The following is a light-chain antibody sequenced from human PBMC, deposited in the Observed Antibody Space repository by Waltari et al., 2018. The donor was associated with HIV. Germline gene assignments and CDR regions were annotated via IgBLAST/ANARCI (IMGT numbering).Light chain of an antibody. Sequence: DVVLTQSPVYLPVTLGQPASISCKSSQTLVSSDGNTYLNWCQQRPGQSPRRLIYKVSYRDFGVSDRFSGSGSGTDFKLKISRVEAEDVGDYFCLQTTHWPPFSFGPGTKVDF. CDR1: QTLVSSDGNTY. CDR2: KVS. CDR3: LQTTHWPPFS. V-gene: IGKV2-30*01. J-gene: IGKJ3*01.